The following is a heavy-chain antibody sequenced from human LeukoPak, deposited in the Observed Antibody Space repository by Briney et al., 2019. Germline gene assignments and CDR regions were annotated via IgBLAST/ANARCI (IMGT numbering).Heavy chain of an antibody. D-gene: IGHD4-17*01. CDR3: ARDRSKNRWDYGEYARNDY. Sequence: ASVKVSCKASGYTFTSYYMHWVQQAPGQGLEWMGIINPSGCSTSYAQKFQGRATMTRDTSTSTVYMELSSLRSEDTAVYYCARDRSKNRWDYGEYARNDYWGQGTLVTVSS. CDR1: GYTFTSYY. J-gene: IGHJ4*02. CDR2: INPSGCST. V-gene: IGHV1-46*01.